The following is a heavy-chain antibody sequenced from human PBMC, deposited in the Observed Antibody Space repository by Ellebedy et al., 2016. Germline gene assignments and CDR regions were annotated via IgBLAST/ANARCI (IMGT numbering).Heavy chain of an antibody. D-gene: IGHD2-2*01. CDR1: GYTFTSYG. V-gene: IGHV1-18*01. CDR3: ARGVVPAAMVKSGHVEFDY. J-gene: IGHJ4*02. CDR2: ISAYNGNT. Sequence: ASVKVSXXASGYTFTSYGISWVRQAPGQGLEWMGWISAYNGNTNYAQKLQGRVTMTTDTSTSTAYMELRSLRSDDTAVYYCARGVVPAAMVKSGHVEFDYWGQGTLVTVSS.